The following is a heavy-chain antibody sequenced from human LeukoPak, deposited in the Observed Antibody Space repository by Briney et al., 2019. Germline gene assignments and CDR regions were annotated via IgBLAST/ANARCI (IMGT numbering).Heavy chain of an antibody. D-gene: IGHD6-19*01. V-gene: IGHV3-23*01. CDR1: GFTFSSYA. CDR2: ISGSGGST. CDR3: AKAHSGWYPFDY. Sequence: GSLRLSCAASGFTFSSYAMTWVRQAPGKGLEWVSIISGSGGSTFYADSVEGRFTISRDNSKNTLYLQMNSLRAEDTAVYYCAKAHSGWYPFDYWGQGTLVTVSS. J-gene: IGHJ4*02.